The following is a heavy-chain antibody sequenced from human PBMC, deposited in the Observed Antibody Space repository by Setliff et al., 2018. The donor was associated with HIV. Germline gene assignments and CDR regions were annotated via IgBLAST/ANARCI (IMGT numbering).Heavy chain of an antibody. J-gene: IGHJ6*03. CDR1: TYSISSGYY. Sequence: SETLSLTCAVSTYSISSGYYWGWIRLPPGKGLEWIGSIYHSGSTYYNPSLKSRVTISVDTSKNQFSLKLSSVTAADTAVHYCARHRDPPGSRWIYYYYYMDLWGEGTTVTVSS. V-gene: IGHV4-38-2*01. CDR2: IYHSGST. D-gene: IGHD6-13*01. CDR3: ARHRDPPGSRWIYYYYYMDL.